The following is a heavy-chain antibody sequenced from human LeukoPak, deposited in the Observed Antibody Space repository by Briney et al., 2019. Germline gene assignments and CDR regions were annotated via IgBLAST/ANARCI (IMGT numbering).Heavy chain of an antibody. V-gene: IGHV4-61*02. D-gene: IGHD1-26*01. Sequence: PSETLSLTCTVSGGSISSGISYWSWIRQPAGKGLEWIGRIHTSGSTNYNPSLKSRVTISVDTSKNQFSLKVNSVTAADTAVYYCARMPSGSYYNYYYYMDVWGKGTTVTVS. CDR2: IHTSGST. J-gene: IGHJ6*03. CDR1: GGSISSGISY. CDR3: ARMPSGSYYNYYYYMDV.